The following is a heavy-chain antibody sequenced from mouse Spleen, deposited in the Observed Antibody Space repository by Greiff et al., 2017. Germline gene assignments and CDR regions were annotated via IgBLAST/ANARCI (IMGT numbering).Heavy chain of an antibody. CDR2: SRNKANDYTT. Sequence: EVKLMESGGGLVQSGRSLRLSCATSGFTFSDFYMEWVRQAPGKGLEWIAASRNKANDYTTEYSASVKGRFIVSRDTSQSILYLQMNALRAEDTAIYYCARDAYYGSRGYFDVWGTGTTVTVSS. V-gene: IGHV7-1*01. J-gene: IGHJ1*03. D-gene: IGHD1-1*01. CDR1: GFTFSDFY. CDR3: ARDAYYGSRGYFDV.